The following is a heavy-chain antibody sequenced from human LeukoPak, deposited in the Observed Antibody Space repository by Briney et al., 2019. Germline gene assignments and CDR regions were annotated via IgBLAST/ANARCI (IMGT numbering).Heavy chain of an antibody. CDR3: ARGEYVISGYRNDAFDI. V-gene: IGHV1-2*02. CDR1: GYTFTDYY. D-gene: IGHD3-22*01. Sequence: ASVKVSCKASGYTFTDYYMHWVRQAPGQRLEWMGWINPNSGATKYAQKFQGRVTMTRDTSISTAYMELSRLTSDDTAVYYCARGEYVISGYRNDAFDIWGQGTMVTVSS. CDR2: INPNSGAT. J-gene: IGHJ3*02.